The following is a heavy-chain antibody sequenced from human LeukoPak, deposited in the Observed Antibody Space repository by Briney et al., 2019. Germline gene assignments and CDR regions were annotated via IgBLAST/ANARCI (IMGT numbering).Heavy chain of an antibody. Sequence: SETLSLTCTVSGGSISSSSYYWGWIRQPPGKGRECIGSIYYSGSTYYNPSLKSRVTISVDTSKNQFSLKLSSVTAADTAVYYCARLDIVVVPAAPPDYWGQGTLVTVSS. J-gene: IGHJ4*02. CDR2: IYYSGST. CDR3: ARLDIVVVPAAPPDY. V-gene: IGHV4-39*01. D-gene: IGHD2-2*03. CDR1: GGSISSSSYY.